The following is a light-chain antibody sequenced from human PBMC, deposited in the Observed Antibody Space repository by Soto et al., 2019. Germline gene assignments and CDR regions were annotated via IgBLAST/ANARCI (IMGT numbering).Light chain of an antibody. CDR1: SSDVGGYNY. V-gene: IGLV2-8*01. CDR2: EVS. CDR3: SSYAGSKNSV. J-gene: IGLJ3*02. Sequence: QSVLTQPPSASGSPGQSVTISCTGTSSDVGGYNYVSWYQQYPDKAPKLMIYEVSKRPSGVPDRFSGSKSGNTASLTVSGLQAEDEADYYCSSYAGSKNSVCGGGTKVTVL.